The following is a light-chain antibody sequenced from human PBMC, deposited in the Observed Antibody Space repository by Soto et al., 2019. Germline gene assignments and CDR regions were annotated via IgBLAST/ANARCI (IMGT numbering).Light chain of an antibody. V-gene: IGKV1-5*03. CDR3: QQYNSYSLTWT. CDR1: QSISSW. Sequence: DIQMTQSPSTLSASVGDRVTITCRASQSISSWLAWYQQKPGKAPKLLIYKASSLESGVPSRFSGSGSGTEFTLIISSLQPDDFATYYCQQYNSYSLTWTFGQGTKVDIK. CDR2: KAS. J-gene: IGKJ1*01.